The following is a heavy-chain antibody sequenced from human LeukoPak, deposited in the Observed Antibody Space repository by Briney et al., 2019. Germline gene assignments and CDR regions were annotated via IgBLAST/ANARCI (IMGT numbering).Heavy chain of an antibody. CDR3: AKDSPLVVVPAATNWFDP. J-gene: IGHJ5*02. V-gene: IGHV3-23*01. CDR1: GFTFSSYA. CDR2: ISGSGGST. Sequence: GGSLRLSCAASGFTFSSYAMSWVRQAPGKGLEWVSAISGSGGSTYYADSVKGRFTISRDNSKNTLYLQMNSPRAEDTAVYYCAKDSPLVVVPAATNWFDPWGQGTLVTVSS. D-gene: IGHD2-2*01.